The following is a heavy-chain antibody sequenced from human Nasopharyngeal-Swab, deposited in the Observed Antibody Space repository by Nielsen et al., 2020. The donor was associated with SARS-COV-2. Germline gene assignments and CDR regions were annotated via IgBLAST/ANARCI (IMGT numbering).Heavy chain of an antibody. CDR3: AKDLRVTTSAFDI. Sequence: GGSLRLSCAASGFTFSSYAMSWVRQAPGKGLEWVSAISGSGGSTYYADSVKGRFTISRDNSKNTLYLQMNSLRAEDTAVYYCAKDLRVTTSAFDIWGQETMVTVSS. D-gene: IGHD4-17*01. CDR2: ISGSGGST. V-gene: IGHV3-23*01. CDR1: GFTFSSYA. J-gene: IGHJ3*02.